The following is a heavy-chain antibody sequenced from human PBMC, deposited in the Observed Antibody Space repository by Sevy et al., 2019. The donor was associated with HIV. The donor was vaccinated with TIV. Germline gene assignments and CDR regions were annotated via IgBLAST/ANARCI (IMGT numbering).Heavy chain of an antibody. J-gene: IGHJ4*02. CDR3: ASHYYDSTGYYYPLDY. Sequence: GGSLRLSCTASGFTFSSYAMYWVRQAPGKGLEWVAVISYDGNNKDYADSLKGGFTISRDNSKNTLYMQMNSLRAEDTAVYYCASHYYDSTGYYYPLDYWGQGTLVTVSS. D-gene: IGHD3-22*01. CDR1: GFTFSSYA. V-gene: IGHV3-30*04. CDR2: ISYDGNNK.